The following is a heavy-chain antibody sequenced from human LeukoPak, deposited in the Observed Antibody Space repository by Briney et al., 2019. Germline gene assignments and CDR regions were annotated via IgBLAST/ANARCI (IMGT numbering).Heavy chain of an antibody. D-gene: IGHD3-22*01. CDR3: ARSRGTYYYDSSGYYYSY. Sequence: PSETLSLTCTVSGGSISGYYWSWIRQPPGKGLEWIGYIYYSGSTNYNPSLKSRLTISVDTSKNQFSLKLSSVTAADTAVYYCARSRGTYYYDSSGYYYSYWGQGTLVTVSS. CDR2: IYYSGST. V-gene: IGHV4-59*12. J-gene: IGHJ4*02. CDR1: GGSISGYY.